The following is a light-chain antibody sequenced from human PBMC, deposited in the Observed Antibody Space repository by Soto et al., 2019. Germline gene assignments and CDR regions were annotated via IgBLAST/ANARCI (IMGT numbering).Light chain of an antibody. J-gene: IGLJ2*01. V-gene: IGLV2-8*01. CDR1: SSDVGGYNY. CDR3: SSYAGSKGPV. CDR2: EVT. Sequence: QSALTQPPSASGSPGQSVTISCTGTSSDVGGYNYVSWYQQHPGKAPKLMIYEVTKRPSGVPDRFSGSKSGNTASLTVSGLQTEDEADYYCSSYAGSKGPVFGGGTKLTVL.